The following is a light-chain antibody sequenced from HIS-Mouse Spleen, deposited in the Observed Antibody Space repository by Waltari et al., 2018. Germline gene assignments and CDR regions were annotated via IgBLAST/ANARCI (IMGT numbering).Light chain of an antibody. V-gene: IGKV3-11*01. J-gene: IGKJ5*01. CDR2: DAS. CDR1: QSVSSY. Sequence: EIVLTQSPATLSLSPGERATLSCRASQSVSSYLAWYQQKPGQAPRILSYDASNRATGIPARFSGSGSGTDFTLTISSLEPEDCAVYYCQQRSNWPPITFGQGTRLEIK. CDR3: QQRSNWPPIT.